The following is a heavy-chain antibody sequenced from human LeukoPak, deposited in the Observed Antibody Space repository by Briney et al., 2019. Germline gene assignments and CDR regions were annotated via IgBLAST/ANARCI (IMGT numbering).Heavy chain of an antibody. CDR2: TYYSGST. CDR3: ARQTLNYYDSSGYYSL. J-gene: IGHJ4*02. D-gene: IGHD3-22*01. Sequence: PSETLSLTCTVSGGSISSYYWSWIRQPPGKGLEWIGYTYYSGSTNYNPSLKSRVTISVDTSKNQFSLKLSSVTAADTAVYYCARQTLNYYDSSGYYSLWGQGTLVTVSS. CDR1: GGSISSYY. V-gene: IGHV4-59*08.